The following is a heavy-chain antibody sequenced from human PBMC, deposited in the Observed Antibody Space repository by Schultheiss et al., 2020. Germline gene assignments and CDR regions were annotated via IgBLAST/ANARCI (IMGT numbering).Heavy chain of an antibody. CDR2: INPSGGST. Sequence: AAVKVSCKASGYTFTSYGISWVRQAPGQGLEWMGIINPSGGSTSYAQKFQGRVTMTRDTSTSTVYMELSSLRSEDTAVYYCARATPLGYCSGGSCYGAFDIWGQGTMVTVSS. J-gene: IGHJ3*02. V-gene: IGHV1-46*01. D-gene: IGHD2-15*01. CDR1: GYTFTSYG. CDR3: ARATPLGYCSGGSCYGAFDI.